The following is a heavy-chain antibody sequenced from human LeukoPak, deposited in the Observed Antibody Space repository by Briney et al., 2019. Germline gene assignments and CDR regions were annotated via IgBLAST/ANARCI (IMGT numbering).Heavy chain of an antibody. D-gene: IGHD1-26*01. V-gene: IGHV1-8*03. CDR2: MNPNSGNT. CDR3: ARVVVGATNYYYYYYMDV. Sequence: GASVKVSCKASGYTFTSYDINWVRQATGQGLEWMGWMNPNSGNTGYAQKFQGRVTITRNTSISTAYMELSSLRSEDTAVYYCARVVVGATNYYYYYYMDVWGKGTTVTVSS. J-gene: IGHJ6*03. CDR1: GYTFTSYD.